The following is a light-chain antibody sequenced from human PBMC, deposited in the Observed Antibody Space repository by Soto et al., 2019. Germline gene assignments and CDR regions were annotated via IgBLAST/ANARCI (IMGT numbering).Light chain of an antibody. V-gene: IGKV1-27*01. CDR2: VAS. Sequence: DIQMTQSPSSLSASVGDRVTITCRASQDISDFLAWYQQRPGKIPNLLVYVASTLQSGVPTRFSGSGSGTHFSLSLSSLQPEDVATYYCQEYHSLRYTFGQGTKVEIK. CDR1: QDISDF. CDR3: QEYHSLRYT. J-gene: IGKJ2*01.